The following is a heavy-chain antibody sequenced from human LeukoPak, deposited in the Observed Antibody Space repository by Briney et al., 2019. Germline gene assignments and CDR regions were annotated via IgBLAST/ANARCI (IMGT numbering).Heavy chain of an antibody. CDR1: GFTFSSYG. CDR3: AKERYYYDSSGYRPDY. Sequence: GRSLRLSCAASGFTFSSYGMHWVRQAPGKGLEWVAVISYDGSNKYYADSVKGRFTISRDNSKNTLYLQMNSLRAEDTAVYYCAKERYYYDSSGYRPDYWGQGTLVTVSS. D-gene: IGHD3-22*01. J-gene: IGHJ4*02. CDR2: ISYDGSNK. V-gene: IGHV3-30*18.